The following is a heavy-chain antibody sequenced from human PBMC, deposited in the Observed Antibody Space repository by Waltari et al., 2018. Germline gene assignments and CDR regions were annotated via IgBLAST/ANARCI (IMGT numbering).Heavy chain of an antibody. Sequence: QVQLQQWGAGLLKPSETLSLTCAVYGGSFSGYYWSWIRQPPGKGLEWIGEINHSGSTNYNPSLKSRVTISVDTSKNQFSLKLSSVTAADTAVYYCAGNRGDIYYFDYWGQGTLVTVSS. CDR2: INHSGST. D-gene: IGHD3-10*01. V-gene: IGHV4-34*01. CDR1: GGSFSGYY. CDR3: AGNRGDIYYFDY. J-gene: IGHJ4*02.